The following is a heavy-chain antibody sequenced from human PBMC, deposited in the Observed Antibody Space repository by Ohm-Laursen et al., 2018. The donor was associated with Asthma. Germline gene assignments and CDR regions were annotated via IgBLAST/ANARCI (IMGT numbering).Heavy chain of an antibody. CDR1: GFIVSTKF. CDR2: IFGSTGT. V-gene: IGHV3-53*01. J-gene: IGHJ3*02. D-gene: IGHD1/OR15-1a*01. Sequence: SLRLSCAASGFIVSTKFMIWVRQAPGKGLDWVSVIFGSTGTNYADSVEGRFTISRDNSKNTIYLQMNSLRAEDTAVYYCAISLTTPGAFDIWGQGTMITVSS. CDR3: AISLTTPGAFDI.